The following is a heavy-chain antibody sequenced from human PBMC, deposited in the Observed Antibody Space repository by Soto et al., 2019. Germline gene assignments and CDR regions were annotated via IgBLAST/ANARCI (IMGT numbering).Heavy chain of an antibody. CDR1: GGSISSYY. CDR2: IYYSGST. J-gene: IGHJ5*02. Sequence: PSETLSLTCTVSGGSISSYYWSWIRQPPGKGLEWIGYIYYSGSTNYNPSLKSRVTISEDTSKNQFSLKLCSVTAADTAVYYCARHFESAEGDYIWGSYRHNWFDPWGQGTLVTVSS. D-gene: IGHD3-16*02. V-gene: IGHV4-59*08. CDR3: ARHFESAEGDYIWGSYRHNWFDP.